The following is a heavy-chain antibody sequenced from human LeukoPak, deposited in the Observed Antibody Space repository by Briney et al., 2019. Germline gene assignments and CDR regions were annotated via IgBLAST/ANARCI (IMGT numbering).Heavy chain of an antibody. Sequence: SQTLSLTCAISGDSVSSSSAAWNWIRQSPSRGLEWLGRTYYRSKRFNDYAASVKSRITINPDTSKNQISLQLNSVTPEDTAVYYCAREWGDFDAFDIWGQGTVVTVSS. V-gene: IGHV6-1*01. D-gene: IGHD3-16*01. J-gene: IGHJ3*02. CDR2: TYYRSKRFN. CDR1: GDSVSSSSAA. CDR3: AREWGDFDAFDI.